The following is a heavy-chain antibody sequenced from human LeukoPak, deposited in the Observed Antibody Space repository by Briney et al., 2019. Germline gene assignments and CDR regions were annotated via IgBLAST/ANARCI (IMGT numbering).Heavy chain of an antibody. Sequence: SETLSLTCTVSGYSINSGYYWGWIRQPPGKGLEWIGSIYHSGSTYYNPSLKSRVTISVDTSKNQFSLKLSSVTAADTAVYYCARDTGQYAPGTPGFTRFDPWGQGTLVTVSS. CDR3: ARDTGQYAPGTPGFTRFDP. V-gene: IGHV4-38-2*02. CDR2: IYHSGST. CDR1: GYSINSGYY. J-gene: IGHJ5*02. D-gene: IGHD3-10*01.